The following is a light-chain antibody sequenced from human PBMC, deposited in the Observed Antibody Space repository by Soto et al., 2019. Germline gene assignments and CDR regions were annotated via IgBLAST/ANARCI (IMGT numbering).Light chain of an antibody. V-gene: IGLV1-47*02. CDR1: SSNIGSNY. CDR3: AAWDDSLSRVV. J-gene: IGLJ3*02. CDR2: SNN. Sequence: QSVLTQPPSASGTPGQRVTISCSGSSSNIGSNYVYWYQQLPGTAPKLLIYSNNQRPSGVPDRFSGSKSDTSASLAISGLRSEDEADYFCAAWDDSLSRVVFGGGTKLTVL.